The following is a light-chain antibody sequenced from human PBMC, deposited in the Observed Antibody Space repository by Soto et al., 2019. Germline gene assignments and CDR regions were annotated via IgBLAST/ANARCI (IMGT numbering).Light chain of an antibody. CDR3: QTYDSKLDGSV. V-gene: IGLV1-40*01. J-gene: IGLJ3*02. CDR2: GNT. Sequence: QSVLTQPPSVSGAPGHRVTISCNGSFSNIGENYEVHWYQQLPGTAPKLLIYGNTNRPSGVPDRFSASKSGTSASLTISELQPGDQADYYCQTYDSKLDGSVFGGGTTLTVL. CDR1: FSNIGENYE.